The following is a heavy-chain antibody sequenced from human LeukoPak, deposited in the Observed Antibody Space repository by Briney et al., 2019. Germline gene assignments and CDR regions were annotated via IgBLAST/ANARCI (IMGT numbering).Heavy chain of an antibody. V-gene: IGHV4-30-4*01. J-gene: IGHJ3*02. CDR1: GGSISSGDYY. CDR3: AGLAYYDILTGYGHAFDI. D-gene: IGHD3-9*01. CDR2: IYYSGST. Sequence: SETLSLTCTVSGGSISSGDYYWSWIRQPPGKGLEWIGYIYYSGSTYYNPSLKSRVTISVDTFKNQFSLKLSSVTAADTAVYYCAGLAYYDILTGYGHAFDIWGQGTMVTVSS.